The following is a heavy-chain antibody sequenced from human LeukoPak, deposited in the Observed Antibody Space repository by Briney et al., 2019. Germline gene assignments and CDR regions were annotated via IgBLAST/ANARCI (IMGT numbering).Heavy chain of an antibody. D-gene: IGHD2-15*01. V-gene: IGHV1-18*01. CDR3: AREMGVVVWNWFDP. CDR2: ISAYNGNT. CDR1: GYTFTSYG. J-gene: IGHJ5*02. Sequence: EASVKVSCKASGYTFTSYGISWVRQAPGQGLEWMGWISAYNGNTNYAQKLQGRVTMTTDTSTSTAYMELRSLRSDDTAVYYCAREMGVVVWNWFDPWGQGTLVTVSS.